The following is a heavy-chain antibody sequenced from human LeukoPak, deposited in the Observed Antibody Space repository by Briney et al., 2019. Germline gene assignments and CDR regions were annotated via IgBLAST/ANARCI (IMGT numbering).Heavy chain of an antibody. D-gene: IGHD6-13*01. CDR1: GFTFSSYT. CDR3: ARDAAAAGSPFDY. J-gene: IGHJ4*02. Sequence: GGSLRLSCAASGFTFSSYTMNWVRQAPGKGLEWVSSISSSSSNIYYADSVKGRFTISRDNAKNSLYLQMTSLRAEDTAVYYCARDAAAAGSPFDYWGQGTLVTVSS. CDR2: ISSSSSNI. V-gene: IGHV3-21*01.